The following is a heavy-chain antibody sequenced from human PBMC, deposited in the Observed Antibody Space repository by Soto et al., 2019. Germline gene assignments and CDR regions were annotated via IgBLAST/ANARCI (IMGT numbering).Heavy chain of an antibody. D-gene: IGHD3-3*01. J-gene: IGHJ4*02. CDR1: GFTFSKAW. CDR3: SVRFLEWFDY. CDR2: IKSKTDGGTT. Sequence: GGSLRLSCAASGFTFSKAWMSWVRQAPGKGLEWVGRIKSKTDGGTTDYAAPVKGRFTISRDDSKNTLYLQMNSLKTEDTAVYYCSVRFLEWFDYWGQGTLVTVSS. V-gene: IGHV3-15*01.